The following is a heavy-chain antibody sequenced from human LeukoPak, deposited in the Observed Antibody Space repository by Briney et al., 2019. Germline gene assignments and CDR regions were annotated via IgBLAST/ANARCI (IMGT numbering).Heavy chain of an antibody. CDR3: ASYSTSSGDAFDI. CDR2: INPNSGDT. D-gene: IGHD6-6*01. V-gene: IGHV1-2*02. CDR1: GYTFSDQY. J-gene: IGHJ3*02. Sequence: ASVKVSCKASGYTFSDQYIHWVRQSPGQGLEWMGWINPNSGDTDYAQKFQGRVTMTRDTSISTAYIELTSLRSDDTAVYCCASYSTSSGDAFDIWGQGTLVTVSS.